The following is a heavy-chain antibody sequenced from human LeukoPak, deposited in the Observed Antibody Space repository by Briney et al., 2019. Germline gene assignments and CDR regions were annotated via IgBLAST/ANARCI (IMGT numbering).Heavy chain of an antibody. Sequence: GGSLRLSCAASGFTFSSYWMHWVRQAPGKGLVWVSRINSDGSSTNYADSVKGRFIISRDNSKNTLYLQMNSLRAEDTAVYYCAKPHGYSFTNYFDYWGQGTLVTVSS. J-gene: IGHJ4*02. CDR2: INSDGSST. V-gene: IGHV3-74*01. D-gene: IGHD5-18*01. CDR3: AKPHGYSFTNYFDY. CDR1: GFTFSSYW.